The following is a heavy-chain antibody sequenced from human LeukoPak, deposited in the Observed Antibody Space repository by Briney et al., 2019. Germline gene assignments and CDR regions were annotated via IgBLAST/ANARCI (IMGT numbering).Heavy chain of an antibody. CDR3: ARIPQRSTVTSPPEDY. J-gene: IGHJ4*02. CDR1: GGTFSSYA. Sequence: WASVKVSCKASGGTFSSYAISWVRQAPGQGLEWMGGIIPIFGTANYAQKFQGRVTITADESTSTAYMELSSLRSEDTAVYYCARIPQRSTVTSPPEDYWGQGTLVTVSS. V-gene: IGHV1-69*13. CDR2: IIPIFGTA. D-gene: IGHD4-17*01.